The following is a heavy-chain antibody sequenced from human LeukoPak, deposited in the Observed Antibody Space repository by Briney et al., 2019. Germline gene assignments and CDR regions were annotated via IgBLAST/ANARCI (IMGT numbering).Heavy chain of an antibody. V-gene: IGHV6-1*01. CDR2: TFYTSKWTG. D-gene: IGHD4-23*01. CDR1: GDNVSSVTSS. Sequence: SQTLSLTCTISGDNVSSVTSSWHWIRQSPSRGLEWLGRTFYTSKWTGDFAPSVRSRIAITPDTSKNQFTLQLNSVTGDDTALYYCVRRAKGNSYFDSWGQGTLVVVSS. CDR3: VRRAKGNSYFDS. J-gene: IGHJ5*01.